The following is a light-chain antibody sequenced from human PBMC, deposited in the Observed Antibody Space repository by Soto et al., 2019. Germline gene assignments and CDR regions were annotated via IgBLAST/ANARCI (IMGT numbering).Light chain of an antibody. Sequence: DLQMTQSPSSLSASVGDRVTITCRASQSISSYLNWYQQKPGKAPKLLIYAASSVQSGVPSRFSGSGLGTDFPLTISSLQPEDSATYYCQQSYSTPPAFGQGTKVEIK. CDR3: QQSYSTPPA. CDR2: AAS. V-gene: IGKV1-39*01. CDR1: QSISSY. J-gene: IGKJ1*01.